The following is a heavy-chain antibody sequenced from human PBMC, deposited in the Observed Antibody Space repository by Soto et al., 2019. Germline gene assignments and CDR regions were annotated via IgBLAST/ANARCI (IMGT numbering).Heavy chain of an antibody. D-gene: IGHD1-26*01. Sequence: PGGFLRLSCAASGFTFSSYGMHWVRQAPGKGLEWVAVISYDGSNKYYADSVKGRFTISRDNSKNTLYLQMNSLRAEDTAVYYCAKDSWWELQWYFDYWGQGTLVTVSS. CDR2: ISYDGSNK. J-gene: IGHJ4*02. V-gene: IGHV3-30*18. CDR3: AKDSWWELQWYFDY. CDR1: GFTFSSYG.